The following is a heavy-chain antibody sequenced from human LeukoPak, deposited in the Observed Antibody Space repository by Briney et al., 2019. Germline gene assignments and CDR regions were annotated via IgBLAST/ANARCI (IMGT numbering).Heavy chain of an antibody. Sequence: PGGSLRLSCAAPGFTLSSYSMNWVRQAPGKGLEWVSSISSASSYIDYADSVKGRYTISRDNAKNSLYLQMNSLRAEDTAVHYCARDTDYGDSGLDYGGQGTLVTVSS. CDR3: ARDTDYGDSGLDY. J-gene: IGHJ4*02. V-gene: IGHV3-21*01. CDR2: ISSASSYI. D-gene: IGHD4-17*01. CDR1: GFTLSSYS.